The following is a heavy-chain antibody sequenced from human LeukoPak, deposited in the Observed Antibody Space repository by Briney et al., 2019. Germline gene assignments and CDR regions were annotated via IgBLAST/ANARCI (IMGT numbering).Heavy chain of an antibody. V-gene: IGHV3-30-3*01. CDR1: GFTFSSYA. Sequence: GGSLRLSCAASGFTFSSYAMHWVRQAPGKGLEWVAVISYDGSNKYYADSVKGRFTTSRDNSKNTLYLQMNSLRAEDTAVYYCARDSGIAVVPSYFDYWGQGTLVTVSS. D-gene: IGHD6-19*01. J-gene: IGHJ4*02. CDR2: ISYDGSNK. CDR3: ARDSGIAVVPSYFDY.